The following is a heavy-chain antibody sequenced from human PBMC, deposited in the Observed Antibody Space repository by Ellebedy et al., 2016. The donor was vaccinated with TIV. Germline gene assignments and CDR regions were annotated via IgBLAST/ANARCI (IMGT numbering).Heavy chain of an antibody. D-gene: IGHD4-17*01. CDR2: IRSKASGGTT. CDR1: EFAVGNEY. J-gene: IGHJ4*02. CDR3: TREVSMTTVTN. Sequence: GGSLRLXXTASEFAVGNEYMSWFRQAPGKGLEWVGFIRSKASGGTTDYDASVKGRFTISRDESKNIAYLQMNSLKTEDTAMYYCTREVSMTTVTNWGQGTLVTVSS. V-gene: IGHV3-49*03.